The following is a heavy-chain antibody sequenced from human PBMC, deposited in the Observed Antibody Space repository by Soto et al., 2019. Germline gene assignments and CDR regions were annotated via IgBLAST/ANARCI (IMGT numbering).Heavy chain of an antibody. D-gene: IGHD3-10*01. CDR1: GGSISSGGYS. CDR2: IYYSGST. CDR3: ARLPFGATAPYFDY. V-gene: IGHV4-61*08. J-gene: IGHJ4*02. Sequence: PSETLSLTCAVSGGSISSGGYSWSWIRQPPGKGLEWIGYIYYSGSTNYNPSLKSRVTISVDTSKNQFPLKLSSVTAADTAVYYCARLPFGATAPYFDYWGQGTLVTVSS.